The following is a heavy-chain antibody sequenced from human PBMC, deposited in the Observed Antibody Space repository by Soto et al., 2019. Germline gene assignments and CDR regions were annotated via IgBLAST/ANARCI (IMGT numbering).Heavy chain of an antibody. CDR2: IGAADDP. Sequence: QLVESGGGLTQAGGSLRLSCVGSGFFFNNYDMHWVRQVRGKGLEWVSAIGAADDPYYSVSVKGRFIVSRDNAQKSLYLKMTTRRAGDTALYFCARAYTGQLPRRGDYYYALDVWGRGTTVTVSS. CDR3: ARAYTGQLPRRGDYYYALDV. J-gene: IGHJ6*02. D-gene: IGHD2-2*01. V-gene: IGHV3-13*05. CDR1: GFFFNNYD.